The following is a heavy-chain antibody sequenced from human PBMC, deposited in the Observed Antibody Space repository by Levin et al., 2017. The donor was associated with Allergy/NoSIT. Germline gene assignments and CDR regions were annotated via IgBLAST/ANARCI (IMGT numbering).Heavy chain of an antibody. Sequence: PGGSLRLSCAASGFTFSSYAMHWVRQAPGKGLEWVAVISYDGSNKYYADSVKGRFTISRDNSKNTLYLQMNSLRAEDTAVYYCARERSGPAARLFDYWGQGTLVTVSS. D-gene: IGHD2-2*01. CDR2: ISYDGSNK. J-gene: IGHJ4*02. CDR3: ARERSGPAARLFDY. V-gene: IGHV3-30-3*01. CDR1: GFTFSSYA.